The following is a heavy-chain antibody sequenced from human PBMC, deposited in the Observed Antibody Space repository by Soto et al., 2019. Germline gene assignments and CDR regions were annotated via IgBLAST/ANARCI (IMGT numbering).Heavy chain of an antibody. CDR3: AKVGNMVRGVIITQNIDY. V-gene: IGHV3-23*01. J-gene: IGHJ4*02. CDR1: GFTFSSYA. Sequence: GGSLRLSCAASGFTFSSYAMSWVRQAPGKGLEWVSAISGSGGSTYYADSVKGRFTISRDNSKNTLYLQMNSLRAEDTAVYYCAKVGNMVRGVIITQNIDYWGQGTLVTVSS. D-gene: IGHD3-10*01. CDR2: ISGSGGST.